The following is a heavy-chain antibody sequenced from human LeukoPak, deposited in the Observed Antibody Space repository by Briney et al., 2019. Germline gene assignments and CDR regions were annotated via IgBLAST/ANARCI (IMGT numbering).Heavy chain of an antibody. CDR2: IWGDASNK. CDR3: ARDGQEVAPYGYDY. V-gene: IGHV3-33*01. Sequence: HTGGSLRLSCVGSGFIFSSNGIHWVRQTPGKGLEWVAFIWGDASNKDYADSVKGRFTISRDNSKNTVYLQMSSLRVEDTAVYYCARDGQEVAPYGYDYWGQGTLVTVSS. J-gene: IGHJ4*02. D-gene: IGHD4-17*01. CDR1: GFIFSSNG.